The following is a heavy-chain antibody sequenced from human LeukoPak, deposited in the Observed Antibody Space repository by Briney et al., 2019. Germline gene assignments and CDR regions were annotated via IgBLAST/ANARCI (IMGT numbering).Heavy chain of an antibody. CDR1: SXXY. D-gene: IGHD3/OR15-3a*01. Sequence: SXXYXXWVRQAPGKGLEWVGLIRDSGEAFYADFARGRFAISRDESENTLYLQMNSLRVEDTAVYFCARDRAANQDWVEFDPXGQG. J-gene: IGHJ5*02. CDR3: ARDRAANQDWVEFDP. V-gene: IGHV3-66*03. CDR2: IRDSGEA.